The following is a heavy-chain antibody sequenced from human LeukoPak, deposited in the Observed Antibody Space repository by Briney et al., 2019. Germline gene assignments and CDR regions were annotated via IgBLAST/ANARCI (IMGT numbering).Heavy chain of an antibody. CDR1: GFTFTSSA. CDR2: IVVGSGNT. J-gene: IGHJ4*02. CDR3: AAAMCPFDY. V-gene: IGHV1-58*01. Sequence: GASVKVSCKASGFTFTSSAVQLVRQARGQRLEWIGWIVVGSGNTNYAQKFQERVTITRDMSTSTAYMALSSLRSEDTAVYYCAAAMCPFDYWGQGTLVTVSS.